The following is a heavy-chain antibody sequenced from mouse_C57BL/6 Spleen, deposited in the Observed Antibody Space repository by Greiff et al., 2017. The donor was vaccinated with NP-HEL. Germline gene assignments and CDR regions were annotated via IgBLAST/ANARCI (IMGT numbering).Heavy chain of an antibody. CDR1: GYTFTSYW. V-gene: IGHV1-55*01. CDR2: IYPGSGST. J-gene: IGHJ4*01. Sequence: QVQLQQPGAELVKPGASVKMSCKASGYTFTSYWITWVKQRPGQGLEWIGDIYPGSGSTNYNEKFKSKATLTVDTSSSTAYMQLSSLTSEDSAVYYCARCGYYGSSYDAMDYWGQGTSVTVSS. D-gene: IGHD1-1*01. CDR3: ARCGYYGSSYDAMDY.